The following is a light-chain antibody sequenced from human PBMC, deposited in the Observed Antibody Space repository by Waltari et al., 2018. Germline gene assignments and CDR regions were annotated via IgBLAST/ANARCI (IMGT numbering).Light chain of an antibody. V-gene: IGLV2-14*03. J-gene: IGLJ3*02. Sequence: QSALTQPASVSGSPGQSITISCTGTSSDVGGYNYVSWYQQHPGKAPKLMIYDVSNRPSGVSDRFSGSKSGDTASLTISGLQAEDEADYYCNSYTSSSTWVFGRGTKLTVL. CDR1: SSDVGGYNY. CDR2: DVS. CDR3: NSYTSSSTWV.